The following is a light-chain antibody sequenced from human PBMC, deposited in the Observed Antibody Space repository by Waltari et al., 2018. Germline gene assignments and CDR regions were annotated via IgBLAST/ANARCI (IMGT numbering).Light chain of an antibody. Sequence: DILMTQSPAALSVSPGERATFSCRASQSISSNLAWYQQKPGQAPRPLIFDASTRATGVPARFRDSGSGTEFTLTISSLQSEDSAIYYCQQYNRWPPLTFGGGTKVEIK. V-gene: IGKV3-15*01. CDR1: QSISSN. CDR2: DAS. CDR3: QQYNRWPPLT. J-gene: IGKJ4*01.